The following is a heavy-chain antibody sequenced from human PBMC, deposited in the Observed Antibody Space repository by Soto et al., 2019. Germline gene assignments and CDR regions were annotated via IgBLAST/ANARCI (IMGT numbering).Heavy chain of an antibody. V-gene: IGHV3-74*01. Sequence: EVQLVESGGGLVQPGGSLRLSCAASGSTFSSYWIHWFRQAPGKGLVWVSRIGSDGSPTRYADSLKGRFTISRDNAKNTLYLQMSSLRAEDSAVYYCARGRGYGDYFYFDYWGQGTVVTVSS. CDR1: GSTFSSYW. D-gene: IGHD4-17*01. CDR2: IGSDGSPT. CDR3: ARGRGYGDYFYFDY. J-gene: IGHJ4*02.